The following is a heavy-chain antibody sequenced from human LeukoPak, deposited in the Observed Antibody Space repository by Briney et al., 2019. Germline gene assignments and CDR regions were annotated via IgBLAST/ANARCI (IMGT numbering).Heavy chain of an antibody. CDR1: GFTFGSYA. J-gene: IGHJ3*01. CDR2: ISAGSVTL. CDR3: ARIAVTGTMRDAFHF. V-gene: IGHV3-23*01. D-gene: IGHD1/OR15-1a*01. Sequence: GGSLRLSCAASGFTFGSYAMTWVRQAPGRGLGWVSSISAGSVTLYYADSVKGRFTISRDNSKNTLYLQMNSLRAEDTAVYYCARIAVTGTMRDAFHFWGQGTMVIVSS.